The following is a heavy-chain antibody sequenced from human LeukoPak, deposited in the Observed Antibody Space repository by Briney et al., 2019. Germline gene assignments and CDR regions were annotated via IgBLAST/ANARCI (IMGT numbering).Heavy chain of an antibody. J-gene: IGHJ4*02. D-gene: IGHD3-9*01. V-gene: IGHV4-59*01. CDR3: AREVRYYDILTGYYAPYFDY. CDR1: GGSISSYY. CDR2: IYYSGST. Sequence: SETLSLTCTVSGGSISSYYWSWIRQPPGKGLEWIGYIYYSGSTNYNPSLKRRVTISVDTSKNQFSLKLSSVTAADTAVYYCAREVRYYDILTGYYAPYFDYWGQGTPGHRLL.